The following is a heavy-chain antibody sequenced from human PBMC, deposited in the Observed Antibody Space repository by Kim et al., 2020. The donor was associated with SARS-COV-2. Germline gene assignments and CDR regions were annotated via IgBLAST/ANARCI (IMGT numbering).Heavy chain of an antibody. CDR2: IRSKAYGGTT. CDR1: GFTFGDYA. CDR3: TRVREWFGVYYYYYGMDV. D-gene: IGHD3-10*01. J-gene: IGHJ6*02. Sequence: GGSLRLSCTASGFTFGDYAMSWFRQAPGKGLEWVGFIRSKAYGGTTEYAASVKGRFTISRDDSKSIAYLQMNSLKTEDTAVYYCTRVREWFGVYYYYYGMDVWGQGTTVTVSS. V-gene: IGHV3-49*03.